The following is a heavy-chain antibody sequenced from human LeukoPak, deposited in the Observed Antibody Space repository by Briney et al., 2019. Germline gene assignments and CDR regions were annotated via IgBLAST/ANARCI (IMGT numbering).Heavy chain of an antibody. CDR3: ARGRYYDSRVGVLDY. CDR2: IYYSGST. D-gene: IGHD3-22*01. Sequence: SETLSLTCTVSGGAISSGGYYWSWIRQPPGKGLEWIGYIYYSGSTNYNPSLKSRVTISVDTSKSQFSLKLSSVTAADTAVYYCARGRYYDSRVGVLDYWGQGTLVTVSS. CDR1: GGAISSGGYY. V-gene: IGHV4-61*08. J-gene: IGHJ4*02.